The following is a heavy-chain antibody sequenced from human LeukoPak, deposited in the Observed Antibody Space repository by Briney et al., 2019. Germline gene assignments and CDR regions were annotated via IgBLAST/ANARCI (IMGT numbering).Heavy chain of an antibody. D-gene: IGHD4-17*01. J-gene: IGHJ4*02. V-gene: IGHV4-34*01. CDR2: INHSGST. Sequence: SETLSLTCAVYGGSFSGYYWSWIRQPPGKGLEWIGEINHSGSTNHNPSLKSRVTISVDTSKNQFSLKLSSVTAADTAVYYCARAGRLRPIDYWGQGTLVTVSS. CDR1: GGSFSGYY. CDR3: ARAGRLRPIDY.